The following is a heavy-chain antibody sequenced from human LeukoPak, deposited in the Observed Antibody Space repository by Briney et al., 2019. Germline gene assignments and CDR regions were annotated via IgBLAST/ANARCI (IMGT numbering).Heavy chain of an antibody. CDR3: ANDYGSGTPLGYY. J-gene: IGHJ4*02. V-gene: IGHV3-30*18. D-gene: IGHD3-10*01. Sequence: GGSLRLSCAASGFTFSSYGMHWVRQAPGKGLEWVAVISYDGSNKYYADSVKGRFTISRDNSKNTLYLQMNSLRAEDTAVYYCANDYGSGTPLGYYWGQGTLVTVSS. CDR2: ISYDGSNK. CDR1: GFTFSSYG.